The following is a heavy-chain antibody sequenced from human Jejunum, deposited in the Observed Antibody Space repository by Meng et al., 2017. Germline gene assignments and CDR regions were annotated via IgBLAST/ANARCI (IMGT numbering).Heavy chain of an antibody. D-gene: IGHD2-15*01. Sequence: GESLKISCAASGSTFSSAWMTWVRQASGKWLEWVGRIKRRIDGETTDYAAPVRGRFTISRDDSKNTLFLHINSPKTEDTGVYFCTTGDCSGGSCHAFDIWGQGTVVTVSS. V-gene: IGHV3-15*01. CDR1: GSTFSSAW. J-gene: IGHJ3*02. CDR2: IKRRIDGETT. CDR3: TTGDCSGGSCHAFDI.